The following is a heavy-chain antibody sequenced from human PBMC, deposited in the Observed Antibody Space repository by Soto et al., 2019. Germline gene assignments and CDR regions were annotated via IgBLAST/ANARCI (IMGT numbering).Heavy chain of an antibody. CDR2: IYHSGGT. CDR3: ASDSRSGYYLEY. J-gene: IGHJ4*02. Sequence: QLQLQESGSGLVKPSQTLSLTCAVSGDSISSGGYSWNWIRQPPGKGLGWIGYIYHSGGTDYNPSHTSRVTITVDSSTNQFSLKLSSVTVADTAVYYCASDSRSGYYLEYWGQGTLVTVSS. V-gene: IGHV4-30-2*01. D-gene: IGHD3-22*01. CDR1: GDSISSGGYS.